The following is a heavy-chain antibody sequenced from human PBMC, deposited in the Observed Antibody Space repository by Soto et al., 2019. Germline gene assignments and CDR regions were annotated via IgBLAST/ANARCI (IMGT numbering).Heavy chain of an antibody. CDR3: ARGDLQSREINYFDY. V-gene: IGHV3-13*01. CDR1: GFTFSSYD. Sequence: GGSLRLSCAASGFTFSSYDMHWVRQATGKGLEWVSAIGTAGDTYYPGSVKGRFTISRENAKNSLYLQMNSLRAGDTAVYYCARGDLQSREINYFDYWGQGTLVTVSS. D-gene: IGHD4-4*01. CDR2: IGTAGDT. J-gene: IGHJ4*02.